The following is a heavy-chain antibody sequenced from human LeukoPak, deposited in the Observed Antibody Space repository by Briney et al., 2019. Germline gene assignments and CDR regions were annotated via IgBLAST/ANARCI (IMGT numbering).Heavy chain of an antibody. CDR2: IRYDGNNK. CDR3: AKLISPYDY. CDR1: GFTFSSYG. Sequence: GGSLRLSCAASGFTFSSYGMHWVRQAPGKGLEWVSFIRYDGNNKYYADSVKGRFTISRDNSKNTLYLQMNSLRAEDTAVYYCAKLISPYDYWGQGTLVLVSS. J-gene: IGHJ4*02. V-gene: IGHV3-30*02.